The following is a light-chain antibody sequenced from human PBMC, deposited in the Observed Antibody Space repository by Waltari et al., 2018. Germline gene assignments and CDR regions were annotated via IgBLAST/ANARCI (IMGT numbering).Light chain of an antibody. V-gene: IGKV3-15*01. CDR2: GAS. CDR1: QSVSSN. CDR3: QQYNDWPPWT. Sequence: EIVITQSPATLSGSAGEGATVSCRASQSVSSNLAWYQQKAVQATRILIYGASTRGTGNPARFSGSGSGTEFTLSSSSLQSEDVAVYYCQQYNDWPPWTFGQGTKVEIK. J-gene: IGKJ1*01.